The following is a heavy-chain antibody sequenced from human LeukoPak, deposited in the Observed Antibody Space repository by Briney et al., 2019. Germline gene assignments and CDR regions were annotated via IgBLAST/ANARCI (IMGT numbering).Heavy chain of an antibody. Sequence: GGSLRLSCAASGFTVSSNYMSWVRQAPGKGLEWVSIIYSGGSTYYADSVKGRFTISRDSSKNTLYLQMNSLRAEDTAVYYCAKSLPAYYYGSGSYYNVGDYWGQGTLVTVSS. CDR2: IYSGGST. V-gene: IGHV3-66*01. CDR1: GFTVSSNY. D-gene: IGHD3-10*01. J-gene: IGHJ4*02. CDR3: AKSLPAYYYGSGSYYNVGDY.